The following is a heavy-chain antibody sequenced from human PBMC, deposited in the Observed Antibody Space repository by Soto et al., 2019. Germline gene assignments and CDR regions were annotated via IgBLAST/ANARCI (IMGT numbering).Heavy chain of an antibody. CDR2: IIPILGIA. J-gene: IGHJ4*02. CDR1: GGTFSSYT. Sequence: SVKVSCKASGGTFSSYTISWVRQAPGQGLEWMGRIIPILGIANYAQKFQGRVTITADKSTSTAYMELSSLRSEDTAVYYCAQDGSGGSCYSDYFDYWGQGTRVTVSS. V-gene: IGHV1-69*02. D-gene: IGHD2-15*01. CDR3: AQDGSGGSCYSDYFDY.